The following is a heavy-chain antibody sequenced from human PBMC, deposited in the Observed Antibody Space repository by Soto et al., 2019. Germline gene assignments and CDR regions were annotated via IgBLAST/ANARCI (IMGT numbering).Heavy chain of an antibody. J-gene: IGHJ5*02. CDR1: GYTFRNYI. CDR3: AEGGGGYDT. Sequence: QVQLVQSAGEVKKPGASAIVSCQASGYTFRNYIIAWLRQAPGQGLEWMGGIIPMFGTTNYAQKLQGRVTLTADESTSTAYMEMTDLRSEDTAVYYCAEGGGGYDTWGQGTLVTVST. CDR2: IIPMFGTT. D-gene: IGHD3-22*01. V-gene: IGHV1-69*13.